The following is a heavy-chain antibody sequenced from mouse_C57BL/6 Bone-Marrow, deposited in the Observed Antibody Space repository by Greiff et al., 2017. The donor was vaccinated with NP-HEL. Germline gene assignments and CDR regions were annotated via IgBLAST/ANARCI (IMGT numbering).Heavy chain of an antibody. J-gene: IGHJ2*01. CDR1: GYTFTSYW. V-gene: IGHV1-55*01. CDR3: ANYDYHFDY. D-gene: IGHD2-4*01. Sequence: QVHVKQPGAELVKPGASVKMSCKASGYTFTSYWITWVKQRPGQGLEWIGDIYPGSGSTNYNEKFKSKATLTVDTSSSTAYMQLSSLTSEDSAVYYCANYDYHFDYWGQGTTLTVSS. CDR2: IYPGSGST.